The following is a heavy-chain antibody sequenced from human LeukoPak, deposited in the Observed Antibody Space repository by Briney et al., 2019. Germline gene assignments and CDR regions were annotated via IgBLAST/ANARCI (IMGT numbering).Heavy chain of an antibody. V-gene: IGHV1-69*04. Sequence: ASVKVSCKASGGTFSSYAISWVRQAPGQGLEWTGRIIPILGIANYAQKFQGRVTITADKSTSTAYMELSSLRSEDTAVYYCARGERSYDILTGYDWGQGTLVTVSS. CDR2: IIPILGIA. D-gene: IGHD3-9*01. CDR3: ARGERSYDILTGYD. J-gene: IGHJ4*02. CDR1: GGTFSSYA.